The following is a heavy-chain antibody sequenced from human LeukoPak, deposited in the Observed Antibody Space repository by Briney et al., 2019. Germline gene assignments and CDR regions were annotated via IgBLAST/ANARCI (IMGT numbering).Heavy chain of an antibody. CDR3: ARGPGGITGTAYYFDY. CDR1: GGSISSYY. CDR2: IYYSGST. Sequence: SETLSLTCTVSGGSISSYYWSWIRQPPRKGLEWIGYIYYSGSTYYNPSLKSRVTISVDTSKNQFSLKLSSVTAADTAVYYCARGPGGITGTAYYFDYWGQGTLVTVSS. D-gene: IGHD1-20*01. J-gene: IGHJ4*02. V-gene: IGHV4-59*12.